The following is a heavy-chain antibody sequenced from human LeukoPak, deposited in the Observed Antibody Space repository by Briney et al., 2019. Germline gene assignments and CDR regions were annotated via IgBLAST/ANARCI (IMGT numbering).Heavy chain of an antibody. CDR1: GSISGYY. CDR2: IYTSGST. J-gene: IGHJ3*02. V-gene: IGHV4-4*09. Sequence: SSETLSLTCTVSGSISGYYWSWIRQPPGKGLEWIGYIYTSGSTNYNPSLESRVTISVDTSKNQFSLDLSSVTAADTAVYYCARQKCTSASCLTKNAFDIWGQGTMVTVSS. CDR3: ARQKCTSASCLTKNAFDI. D-gene: IGHD2-2*01.